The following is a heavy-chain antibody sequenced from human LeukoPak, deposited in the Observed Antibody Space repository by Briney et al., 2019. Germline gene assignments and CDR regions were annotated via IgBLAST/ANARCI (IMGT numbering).Heavy chain of an antibody. V-gene: IGHV3-33*03. J-gene: IGHJ4*02. CDR3: AKDVGKWESLHFFDY. CDR1: GFTFSSYG. CDR2: IWYDGSNK. D-gene: IGHD1-26*01. Sequence: GGSLRLSCAASGFTFSSYGMHWVRQAPGKGLEWVAVIWYDGSNKYYADSVKGRFTISRDDSRNTLYLQMNSLRGDDTAVYYRAKDVGKWESLHFFDYWGQGTLVTVSS.